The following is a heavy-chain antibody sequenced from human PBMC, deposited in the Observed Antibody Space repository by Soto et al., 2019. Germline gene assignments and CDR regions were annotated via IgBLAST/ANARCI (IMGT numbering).Heavy chain of an antibody. CDR1: GYTFTIYG. CDR3: ARVRLLFLEWLGIETQKV. V-gene: IGHV1-18*04. Sequence: GASVKVSCKASGYTFTIYGISWVRQAPGQGLEWMGWIRAYNGNTNYAQKLQGRVNMTTDTYTSTAHMELRSLRSDDTAMYDCARVRLLFLEWLGIETQKVCGPGTTVKVTS. J-gene: IGHJ6*02. CDR2: IRAYNGNT. D-gene: IGHD3-3*01.